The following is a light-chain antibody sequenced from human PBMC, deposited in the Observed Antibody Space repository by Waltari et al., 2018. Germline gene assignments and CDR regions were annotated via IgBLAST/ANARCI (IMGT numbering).Light chain of an antibody. CDR2: YDS. J-gene: IGLJ3*02. V-gene: IGLV3-21*04. CDR1: NIGWKS. CDR3: QVWDSSSDQGV. Sequence: SYVLTQPPSVSVAPGKTARITCGGNNIGWKSVHWYQQKPGKAPVVVTYYDSDRASGIPERFSGSNSGNTSTLTISGVESGDEADYYGQVWDSSSDQGVFGGGTKLTVL.